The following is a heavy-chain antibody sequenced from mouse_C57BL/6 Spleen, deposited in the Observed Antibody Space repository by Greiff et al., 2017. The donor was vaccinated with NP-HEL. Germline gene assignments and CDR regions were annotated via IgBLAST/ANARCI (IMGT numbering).Heavy chain of an antibody. V-gene: IGHV5-4*01. Sequence: EVMLVESGGGLVKPGGSLKLSCAASGFTFSSYAMSWVRQTPEKRLEWVATISDGGSYTYYPDNVKGRFTISRDNAKNNLYLQMSHLKSEDTARYYCARDRRHYGSSYWYFDVWGTRTTVTVSS. CDR1: GFTFSSYA. J-gene: IGHJ1*03. CDR3: ARDRRHYGSSYWYFDV. D-gene: IGHD1-1*01. CDR2: ISDGGSYT.